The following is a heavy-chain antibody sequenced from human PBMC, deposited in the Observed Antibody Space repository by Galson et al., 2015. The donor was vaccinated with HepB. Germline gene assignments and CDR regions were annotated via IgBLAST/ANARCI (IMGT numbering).Heavy chain of an antibody. J-gene: IGHJ4*02. V-gene: IGHV3-23*01. CDR3: AKECYDGSVYGFSDH. CDR1: GFPFRNSA. CDR2: ISTSGDRS. D-gene: IGHD3-22*01. Sequence: SLRLSCASSGFPFRNSAMTWVRQVPGKGLEWVAGISTSGDRSYYPDSVRGRFTMSRDNSKNAVYLQMNSLRAEDTAVYYCAKECYDGSVYGFSDHWGQGTLVIVTS.